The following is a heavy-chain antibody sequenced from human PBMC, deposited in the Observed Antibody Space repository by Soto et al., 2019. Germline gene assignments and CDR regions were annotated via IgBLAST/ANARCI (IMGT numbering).Heavy chain of an antibody. D-gene: IGHD2-15*01. V-gene: IGHV1-2*02. CDR2: INPNSGGT. Sequence: VKVSFKASGYTFTGYYMHWVRQAPGQGLEWMGWINPNSGGTNYAQKFQGRVTMTRDTSISTAYMELSRLRSDDTAVYYCARDRGDCSGGSCYYNWFDPWGQGTLVTVS. CDR1: GYTFTGYY. J-gene: IGHJ5*02. CDR3: ARDRGDCSGGSCYYNWFDP.